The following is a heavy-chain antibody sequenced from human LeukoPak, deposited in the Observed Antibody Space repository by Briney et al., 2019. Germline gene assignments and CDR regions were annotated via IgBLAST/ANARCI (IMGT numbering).Heavy chain of an antibody. V-gene: IGHV1-18*01. CDR3: ARHLFTYYYDSSGYFDY. D-gene: IGHD3-22*01. CDR1: GYTFTSYG. CDR2: ISAYNGNT. Sequence: ASVKVSCKASGYTFTSYGISWVRQAPGQGLEWMGWISAYNGNTNYAQKLQGRVTMTTDTSTSTAYMELRSLRSDDTAVYYCARHLFTYYYDSSGYFDYWGQGTLVTVSS. J-gene: IGHJ4*02.